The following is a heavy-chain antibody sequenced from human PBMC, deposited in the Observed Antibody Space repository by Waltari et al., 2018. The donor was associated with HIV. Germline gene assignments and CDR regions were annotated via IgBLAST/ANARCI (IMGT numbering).Heavy chain of an antibody. V-gene: IGHV3-9*01. D-gene: IGHD3-10*02. CDR2: ISWKSGNI. CDR1: GLKFDTYA. J-gene: IGHJ5*02. CDR3: ARGPMYRWFDP. Sequence: EVQLVESGGDLVQPGGSLRLSCADSGLKFDTYAMHWVRQAPGKGLEGVSGISWKSGNIAYAYSVKGRFTISRDNAKNSLYLQMISLRAEDTAFYYCARGPMYRWFDPWGQGTLVTVSS.